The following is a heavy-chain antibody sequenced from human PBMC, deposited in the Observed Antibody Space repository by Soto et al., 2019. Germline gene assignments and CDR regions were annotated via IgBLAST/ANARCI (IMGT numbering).Heavy chain of an antibody. J-gene: IGHJ5*02. CDR1: GFTFSSYA. Sequence: GGSLRLSCAASGFTFSSYAMSWVRQAPGKGLEWVSAISGSGGSTYYADSVKGRFTISRDNSKNTLYLQMNSLRAEDTAVYYCAKGTFGGWSESNWFDPWGQGTLVTVSS. D-gene: IGHD6-19*01. CDR2: ISGSGGST. V-gene: IGHV3-23*01. CDR3: AKGTFGGWSESNWFDP.